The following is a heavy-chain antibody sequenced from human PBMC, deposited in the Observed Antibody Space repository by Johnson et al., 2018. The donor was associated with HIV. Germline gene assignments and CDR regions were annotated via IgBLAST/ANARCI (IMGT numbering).Heavy chain of an antibody. CDR1: GFTFSSYW. CDR3: VRVVRRDLDAFDI. J-gene: IGHJ3*02. Sequence: DVQVVESGGGLVQPGGSLRLSCAASGFTFSSYWMSWVRQAPGKGLEWVANIKQDGSEKYYVDSVKGRFTISRDNAKNSLYLQMNTLRAEDTASYYCVRVVRRDLDAFDIWGQGTMVTVSS. D-gene: IGHD2-2*01. CDR2: IKQDGSEK. V-gene: IGHV3-7*05.